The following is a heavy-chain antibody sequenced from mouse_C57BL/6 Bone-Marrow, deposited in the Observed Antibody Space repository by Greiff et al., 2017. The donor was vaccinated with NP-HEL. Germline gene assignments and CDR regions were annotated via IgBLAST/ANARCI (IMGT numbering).Heavy chain of an antibody. Sequence: VKLVESGAELVKPGASVKLSCKASGYTFTEYTIHWVKQRSGQGLEWIGWFYPGSGSIKYNEKFKDKATLTADKSSSTVYMELSRLTSEDSAVYFCARHEKGSYYYGSSLFAYWGQGTLVTVSA. D-gene: IGHD1-1*01. CDR3: ARHEKGSYYYGSSLFAY. CDR2: FYPGSGSI. CDR1: GYTFTEYT. V-gene: IGHV1-62-2*01. J-gene: IGHJ3*01.